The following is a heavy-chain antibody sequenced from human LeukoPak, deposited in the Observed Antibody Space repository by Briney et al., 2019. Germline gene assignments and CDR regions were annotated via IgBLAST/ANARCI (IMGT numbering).Heavy chain of an antibody. Sequence: GGALRLSCAASVFTFITYWINWVRPAPGRGREWVANIKQDGSEKYYVDSVKGRFTLSRDNAQKSLYLQKNSLRAQDTAVYYCAFRTVAAAATRSFDIWGQGTMVTVSS. V-gene: IGHV3-7*01. J-gene: IGHJ3*02. CDR2: IKQDGSEK. CDR3: AFRTVAAAATRSFDI. CDR1: VFTFITYW. D-gene: IGHD6-13*01.